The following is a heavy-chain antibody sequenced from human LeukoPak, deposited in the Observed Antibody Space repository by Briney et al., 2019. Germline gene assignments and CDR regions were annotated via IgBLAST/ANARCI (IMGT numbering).Heavy chain of an antibody. V-gene: IGHV4-59*01. CDR2: IYYSGST. Sequence: SETLSLTCTVSGGSISSYYWSWLRQPPGKGLEWIGYIYYSGSTNYNPSLKSRVTISVDTSKNQFSLKLSSVTAADTAVYYCARDGGYYGSGSYYNIWGQGTLVTVSS. CDR1: GGSISSYY. CDR3: ARDGGYYGSGSYYNI. D-gene: IGHD3-10*01. J-gene: IGHJ4*02.